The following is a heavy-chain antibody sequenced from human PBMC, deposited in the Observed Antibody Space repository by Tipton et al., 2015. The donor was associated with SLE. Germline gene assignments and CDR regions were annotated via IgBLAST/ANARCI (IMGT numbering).Heavy chain of an antibody. CDR2: IYSGGST. CDR3: ARDIRAWIAVDY. CDR1: GFTVSSNY. Sequence: SLRLSCAASGFTVSSNYMSWVRQAPGKGLEWVSVIYSGGSTHHADSVEGRFFISRDDSKNTLYLQMNSLRAEDTAVYYCARDIRAWIAVDYWGQGTLVTVSS. V-gene: IGHV3-53*05. D-gene: IGHD6-19*01. J-gene: IGHJ4*02.